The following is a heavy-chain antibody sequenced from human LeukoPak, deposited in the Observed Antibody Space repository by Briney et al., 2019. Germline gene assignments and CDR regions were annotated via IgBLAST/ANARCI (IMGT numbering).Heavy chain of an antibody. CDR2: ISYDGSNK. CDR1: GFTFSSYG. V-gene: IGHV3-30*18. J-gene: IGHJ6*03. Sequence: PGGSLRLSCAASGFTFSSYGMHWVRQAPGKGLEWVAVISYDGSNKYYADSVKGRFTISRDNSKNTLYLQMNSLRAEDTAVYYCAKEGVVPAYYYYYYYMDVWGKGTTVTISS. D-gene: IGHD2-2*01. CDR3: AKEGVVPAYYYYYYYMDV.